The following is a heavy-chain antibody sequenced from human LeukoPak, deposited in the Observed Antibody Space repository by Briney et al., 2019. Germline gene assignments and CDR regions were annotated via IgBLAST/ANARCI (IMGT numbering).Heavy chain of an antibody. Sequence: PSETLSLTCAVSGVSISPYYWAWIRQPPGKGLEWIGYIHTSGSNNQYPSLKSRVTISVDTSKNHFSLRLTSVTAADTAVYYCARLSAAVHLGAFDLWGQGTMVTVSS. CDR2: IHTSGSN. D-gene: IGHD3-3*01. V-gene: IGHV4-4*09. CDR3: ARLSAAVHLGAFDL. J-gene: IGHJ3*01. CDR1: GVSISPYY.